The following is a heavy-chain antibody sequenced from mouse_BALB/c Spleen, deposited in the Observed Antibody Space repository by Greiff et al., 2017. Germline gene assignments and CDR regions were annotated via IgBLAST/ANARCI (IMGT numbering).Heavy chain of an antibody. V-gene: IGHV1S81*02. J-gene: IGHJ4*01. Sequence: QGQLQQPGAELVKPGASVKLSCKASGYTFTSYWMHWVKQRPGQGLEWIGEINPSNGRTNYNEKFKSKATLTVDKSSSTAYMQLSSLTSEDSAVYYCARGDYRRAMDYGGQGTSVTVSS. CDR3: ARGDYRRAMDY. D-gene: IGHD2-14*01. CDR2: INPSNGRT. CDR1: GYTFTSYW.